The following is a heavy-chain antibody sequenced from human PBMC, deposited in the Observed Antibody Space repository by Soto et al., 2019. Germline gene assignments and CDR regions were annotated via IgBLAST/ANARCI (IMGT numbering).Heavy chain of an antibody. CDR1: GFTFSDYD. CDR2: ISYSGSNI. J-gene: IGHJ4*02. V-gene: IGHV3-11*01. D-gene: IGHD6-6*01. CDR3: ARNTGQLDY. Sequence: GGSLRLSCSASGFTFSDYDMSWIRQAPGKGLEWVSYISYSGSNIYYADSVKGRFTISRDNAKNSLYLQMNSLRAEDTAMYYCARNTGQLDYWGQGALVTVSS.